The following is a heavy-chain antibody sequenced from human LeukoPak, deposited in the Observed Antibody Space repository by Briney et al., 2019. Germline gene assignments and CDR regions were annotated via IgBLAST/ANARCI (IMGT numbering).Heavy chain of an antibody. V-gene: IGHV3-74*01. CDR3: AKWGDYSNYYFDY. D-gene: IGHD4-11*01. CDR2: ITSDGSTT. J-gene: IGHJ4*02. CDR1: GFTFSTYW. Sequence: GGSLRLSCAASGFTFSTYWMNWVRQAPGKGLVWVSRITSDGSTTRYADSVKGRFTISRDNSKNTLYLQMNSLRAEDTAVYYCAKWGDYSNYYFDYWGQGTLVTVSS.